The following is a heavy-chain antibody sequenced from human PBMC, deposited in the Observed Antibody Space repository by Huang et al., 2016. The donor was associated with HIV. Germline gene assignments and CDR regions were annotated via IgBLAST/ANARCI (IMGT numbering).Heavy chain of an antibody. CDR1: GFSLSTSGVG. CDR3: ARFSQQSFDY. J-gene: IGHJ4*02. V-gene: IGHV2-5*02. Sequence: QITLKESGPTLVKPTQTLTLTCSFSGFSLSTSGVGVAWIRQPPGKALEWLALISWDDDKRYSPSLKSRLTNTKDTSKNQVVLTMTTMDPVDTATYYCARFSQQSFDYWGQGTLVTVSS. CDR2: ISWDDDK. D-gene: IGHD6-13*01.